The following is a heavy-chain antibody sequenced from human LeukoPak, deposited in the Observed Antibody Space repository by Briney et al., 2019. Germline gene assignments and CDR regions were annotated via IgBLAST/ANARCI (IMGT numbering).Heavy chain of an antibody. J-gene: IGHJ5*02. CDR2: IYHSGST. D-gene: IGHD3-10*01. Sequence: SSETLSLTCAVSGYSISSGYYWGWIRQPPGKGLEWIGSIYHSGSTYYNPSLKSRVTISVDTSKNRFSLKLSSVTAADTAVYYCARHGGSGSYYNWFDPWGQGTLVTVSS. CDR1: GYSISSGYY. V-gene: IGHV4-38-2*01. CDR3: ARHGGSGSYYNWFDP.